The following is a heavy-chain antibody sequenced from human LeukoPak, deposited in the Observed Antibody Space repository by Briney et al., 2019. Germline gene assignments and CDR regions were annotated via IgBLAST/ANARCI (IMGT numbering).Heavy chain of an antibody. J-gene: IGHJ4*02. CDR2: IYPGDSDT. V-gene: IGHV5-51*01. CDR1: GYRFTSYW. D-gene: IGHD3-22*01. CDR3: ARQEDSSGYSFDY. Sequence: GGALKISCKGAGYRFTSYWIGWGREMPGKGLEGRGIIYPGDSDTRYSPSFQGQVTISADKSISTAYLQWSSLKASDTAVYYCARQEDSSGYSFDYWGQGTLVTVSS.